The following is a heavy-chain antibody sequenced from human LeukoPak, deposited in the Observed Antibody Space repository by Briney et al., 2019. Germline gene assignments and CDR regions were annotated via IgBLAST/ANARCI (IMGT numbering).Heavy chain of an antibody. J-gene: IGHJ4*02. CDR2: IKESGSEK. Sequence: GGSLRPSCVASGFILSSYWMSWVRQAPGKGLEWVASIKESGSEKFYVDSVKGRFTISRDSARNSLYLQLNTLRAEDTAVYYCARDSDRRSDYWGQGTLVTVSS. D-gene: IGHD3-22*01. V-gene: IGHV3-7*05. CDR3: ARDSDRRSDY. CDR1: GFILSSYW.